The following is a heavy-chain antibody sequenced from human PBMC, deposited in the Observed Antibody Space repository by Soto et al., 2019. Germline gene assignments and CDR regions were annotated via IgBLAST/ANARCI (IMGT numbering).Heavy chain of an antibody. CDR3: TKGSASSRPYYFDF. Sequence: EVQLLESGGGFVQPGGSLRLSCAASGFTFSRYAMSWVRQAPGKGLEWVSAITNNGGDTYHSDSVKGRFTISRDNSKSTLYTQMDSLTAEDTAIYYCTKGSASSRPYYFDFWGQGTLVTVSS. CDR1: GFTFSRYA. V-gene: IGHV3-23*01. J-gene: IGHJ4*02. D-gene: IGHD2-2*01. CDR2: ITNNGGDT.